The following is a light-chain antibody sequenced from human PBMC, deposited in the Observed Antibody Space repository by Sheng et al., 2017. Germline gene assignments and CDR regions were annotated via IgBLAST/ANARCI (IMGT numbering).Light chain of an antibody. CDR1: QSVGNK. CDR2: GAS. J-gene: IGKJ4*01. Sequence: EKVMTQSPATLSVSPGERATLSCRASQSVGNKLAWYQQKPGQPPRLLIYGASARATSVPARFIASGSGTEFTLTISSLQSEDFAVYYCQQYEKWPLNFGGGTKVEIK. V-gene: IGKV3-15*01. CDR3: QQYEKWPLN.